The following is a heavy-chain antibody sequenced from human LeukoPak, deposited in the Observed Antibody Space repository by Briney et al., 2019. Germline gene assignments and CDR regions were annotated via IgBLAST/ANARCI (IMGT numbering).Heavy chain of an antibody. CDR2: IKQDGSEK. Sequence: RGSLRLSCAASGFTFSSYWMSWVRQAPGKRLEWVANIKQDGSEKYYVDSVKGRFTISRDNAKNSLYLQMNSLRAEDTAVYYCARDQARERFLEWLPLYYYYMDVWGKGTTVTVSS. J-gene: IGHJ6*03. V-gene: IGHV3-7*01. CDR1: GFTFSSYW. D-gene: IGHD3-3*01. CDR3: ARDQARERFLEWLPLYYYYMDV.